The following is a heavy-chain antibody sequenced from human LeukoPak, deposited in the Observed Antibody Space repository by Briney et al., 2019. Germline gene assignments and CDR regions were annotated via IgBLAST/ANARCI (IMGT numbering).Heavy chain of an antibody. J-gene: IGHJ3*02. CDR3: ARPYDTSGRSPNDAFDI. CDR1: GYTFTSYD. Sequence: GASVKVSCKASGYTFTSYDINWVRQATGQGLEWMGWMSPNSGNTGYAQNFQGRVTMTRNTSISTAYMELSSLRSEDTAVYYCARPYDTSGRSPNDAFDIWGQGTMGTVSS. CDR2: MSPNSGNT. D-gene: IGHD3-22*01. V-gene: IGHV1-8*01.